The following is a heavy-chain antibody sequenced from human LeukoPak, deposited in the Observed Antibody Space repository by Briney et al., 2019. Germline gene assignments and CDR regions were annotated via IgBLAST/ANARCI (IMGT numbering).Heavy chain of an antibody. Sequence: PGGSLRLSCAASGFTVSSNYMSWVRQAPGEGLEWVSAISGSGGSTYYADSVKGRFTISRDNSKNTLYLQMNSLRAEDTAVYYCAMGEDWSTRDLGRSLSLHLDYWGQGTLVTVSS. V-gene: IGHV3-23*01. CDR2: ISGSGGST. D-gene: IGHD3-16*01. CDR3: AMGEDWSTRDLGRSLSLHLDY. J-gene: IGHJ4*02. CDR1: GFTVSSNY.